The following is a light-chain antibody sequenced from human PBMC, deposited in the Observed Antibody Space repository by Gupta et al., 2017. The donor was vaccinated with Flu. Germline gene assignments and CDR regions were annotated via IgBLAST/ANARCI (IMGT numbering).Light chain of an antibody. Sequence: QSVLTQPPSVSAAPGQKVTISCSGSSSNIGNNYVSWYQQLPGTAPKRLIYESNKRPSGIPDRFAGSKSGTSATLGITGLQTGDEADDYCGTWDSSLSAGVFGGGTKLTVL. V-gene: IGLV1-51*02. CDR3: GTWDSSLSAGV. CDR1: SSNIGNNY. J-gene: IGLJ3*02. CDR2: ESN.